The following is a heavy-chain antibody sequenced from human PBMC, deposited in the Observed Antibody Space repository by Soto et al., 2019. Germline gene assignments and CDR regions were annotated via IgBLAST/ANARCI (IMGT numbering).Heavy chain of an antibody. D-gene: IGHD4-17*01. CDR1: GYTFTNYG. CDR2: ISTYNGNT. V-gene: IGHV1-18*01. Sequence: QVPLVQSGAEVKQPGASVKVSCKASGYTFTNYGFTWVRQAPGQGLEWLGWISTYNGNTKYAQKVQGRLTMTTDTSTRTANMELTSLRSDDTALYYCARTTVTASYYSMDVWGKGSTVTVSS. J-gene: IGHJ6*03. CDR3: ARTTVTASYYSMDV.